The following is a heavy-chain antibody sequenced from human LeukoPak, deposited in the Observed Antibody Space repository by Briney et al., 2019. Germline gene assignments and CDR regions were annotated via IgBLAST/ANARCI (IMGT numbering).Heavy chain of an antibody. J-gene: IGHJ6*03. V-gene: IGHV3-7*01. D-gene: IGHD6-6*01. CDR1: GFTFSSYW. CDR2: IKQDGSEK. CDR3: ARDGIAARKSYYYYYMDV. Sequence: GGSLRLSCAASGFTFSSYWMSWVRQAPGKGLEWVANIKQDGSEKYYVDSVKGRFTISRDNAKNSLYLQMNSLRAEDTAVYYCARDGIAARKSYYYYYMDVWGKGTTVTVSS.